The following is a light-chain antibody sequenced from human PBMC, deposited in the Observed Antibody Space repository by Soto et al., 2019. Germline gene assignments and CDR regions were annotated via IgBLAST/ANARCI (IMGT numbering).Light chain of an antibody. Sequence: DVEMTQSPSAMPASVGDGVTLTCRASQDISNSLAWFQQKPGKAPKRLIYAASSLQTGVPSRFSGSGSGTEFTLTISSLQAEDFAIYYCLQYNTYPRTFGRGTRVEIK. CDR2: AAS. CDR3: LQYNTYPRT. V-gene: IGKV1-17*03. CDR1: QDISNS. J-gene: IGKJ1*01.